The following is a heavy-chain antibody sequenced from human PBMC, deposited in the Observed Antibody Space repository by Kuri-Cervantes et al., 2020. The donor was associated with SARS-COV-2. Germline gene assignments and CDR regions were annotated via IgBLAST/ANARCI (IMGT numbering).Heavy chain of an antibody. J-gene: IGHJ4*02. CDR3: ASSAPGGGYSYGFDY. D-gene: IGHD5-18*01. Sequence: SETLSLTCTVSGGSISSSSYYWGWIRQPPGKGLEWIGSIYYSGSTYYNPSLKSRVTISVDTSKNQFSLKLSSVNAADTAVYYCASSAPGGGYSYGFDYWGQGTLVTVSS. CDR1: GGSISSSSYY. V-gene: IGHV4-39*01. CDR2: IYYSGST.